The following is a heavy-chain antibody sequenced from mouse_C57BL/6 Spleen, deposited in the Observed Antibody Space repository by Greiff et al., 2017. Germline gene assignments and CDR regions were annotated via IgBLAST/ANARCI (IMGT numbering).Heavy chain of an antibody. Sequence: QVHVQQPGAELVKPGASVKLSCKASGYTFTSYWMHWVKQRPGQGLEWIGMIHPNSGSTNYNEKFKSKATLTVDKSSSTAYMQLSSLTSEDSAVYYCAKDSSGYFGCIDYWGQGTSVTVSS. CDR2: IHPNSGST. CDR3: AKDSSGYFGCIDY. CDR1: GYTFTSYW. V-gene: IGHV1-64*01. D-gene: IGHD3-2*02. J-gene: IGHJ4*01.